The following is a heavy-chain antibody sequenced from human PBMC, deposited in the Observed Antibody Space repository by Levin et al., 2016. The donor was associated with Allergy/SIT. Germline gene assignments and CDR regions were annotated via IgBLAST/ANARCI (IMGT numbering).Heavy chain of an antibody. CDR3: ARVPLWFGEYPTWYYFDY. Sequence: VRQAPGKGLEWVSSISGSSSYIYYADSVKGRFTISRDNAKNSLYLQMNSLRAEDTAVYYCARVPLWFGEYPTWYYFDYWGQGTLVTVSS. J-gene: IGHJ4*02. D-gene: IGHD3-10*01. CDR2: ISGSSSYI. V-gene: IGHV3-21*01.